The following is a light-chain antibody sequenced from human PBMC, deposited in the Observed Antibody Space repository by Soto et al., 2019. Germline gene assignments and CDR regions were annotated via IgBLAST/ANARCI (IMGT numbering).Light chain of an antibody. CDR1: QSVSSSY. J-gene: IGKJ1*01. CDR2: DAS. CDR3: HQRQSWPRT. Sequence: EIVLTQSPATLSLSPGERATLSCGASQSVSSSYLAWYQQKPGLAPRLLIYDASSRATGIPDRFSGSGSGTDFTLTISRLKPEDFAVYYCHQRQSWPRTFGQGTKVDIK. V-gene: IGKV3D-20*01.